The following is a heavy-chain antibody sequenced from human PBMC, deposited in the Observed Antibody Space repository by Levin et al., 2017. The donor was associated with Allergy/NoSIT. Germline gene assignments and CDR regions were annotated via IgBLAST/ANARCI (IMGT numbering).Heavy chain of an antibody. CDR3: ARGLSGYSTAWFDP. J-gene: IGHJ5*02. V-gene: IGHV1-2*02. Sequence: ASVKVSCKASGYTFTGYYMHWVRQAPGQGLEWMGWINPKTGGTNYAQKFLGRVTMTRDTSISTAYMELNSLTSDDTAVYYCARGLSGYSTAWFDPWGQGTLVTVSS. CDR1: GYTFTGYY. D-gene: IGHD5-24*01. CDR2: INPKTGGT.